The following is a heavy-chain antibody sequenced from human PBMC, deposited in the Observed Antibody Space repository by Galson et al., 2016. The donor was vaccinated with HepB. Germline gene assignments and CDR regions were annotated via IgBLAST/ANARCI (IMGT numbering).Heavy chain of an antibody. CDR1: GSPFTNYG. CDR3: AKRGSSWYSLDY. CDR2: INTISGTP. V-gene: IGHV7-4-1*02. D-gene: IGHD6-13*01. Sequence: SVKVSCKASGSPFTNYGINWVQQAPGQGLEWMGWINTISGTPTYAQGFTGRFVFSLDSSVSTAYLQISSLQAEDTAVYYCAKRGSSWYSLDYWGQGTLVTVSS. J-gene: IGHJ4*02.